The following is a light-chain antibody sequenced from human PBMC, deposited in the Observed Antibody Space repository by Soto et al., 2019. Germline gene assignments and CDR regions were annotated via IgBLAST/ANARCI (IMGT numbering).Light chain of an antibody. CDR2: AAS. CDR3: QQSYSTRWT. CDR1: QSISSY. Sequence: DSQMAQSPSTLSASVGDRVTITCRASQSISSYLNWYQQKPGKAPKLLIYAASSLQSGVPSRFSGSGSGTDFTLTISSLQPEDFATYYCQQSYSTRWTFGQGTKVDI. J-gene: IGKJ1*01. V-gene: IGKV1-39*01.